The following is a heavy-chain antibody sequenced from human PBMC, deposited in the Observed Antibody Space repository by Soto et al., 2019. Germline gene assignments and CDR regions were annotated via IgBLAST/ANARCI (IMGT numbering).Heavy chain of an antibody. D-gene: IGHD6-19*01. J-gene: IGHJ4*02. CDR2: INHSGST. V-gene: IGHV4-34*01. CDR1: GGSFSGYY. Sequence: QVQLQQWGAGLLKPSETLSLTCAVYGGSFSGYYWSWIRQPPGKGLAWIGEINHSGSTNYTPSLKSRVTISVDTSKNQFSLKLSSVTAADTAVYYCASVASVAGTLSYWGQGTLVTVSS. CDR3: ASVASVAGTLSY.